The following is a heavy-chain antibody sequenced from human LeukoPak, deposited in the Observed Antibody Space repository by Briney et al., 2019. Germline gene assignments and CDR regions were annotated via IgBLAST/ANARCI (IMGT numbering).Heavy chain of an antibody. CDR1: GFAGSSSY. CDR2: IYAGGSI. Sequence: GSLRLSCSASGFAGSSSYISWVRQASGEGLEWGPVIYAGGSIHYADSVKGRFTISRDNSQNTLDLQLNSLRVDDTAIYYCARGESIAAAGAFDLWGQGTLVTVSS. J-gene: IGHJ4*02. CDR3: ARGESIAAAGAFDL. V-gene: IGHV3-53*01. D-gene: IGHD6-13*01.